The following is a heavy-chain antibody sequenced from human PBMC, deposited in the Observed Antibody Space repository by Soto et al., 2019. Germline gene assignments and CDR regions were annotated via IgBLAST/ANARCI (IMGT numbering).Heavy chain of an antibody. J-gene: IGHJ4*02. V-gene: IGHV3-15*01. Sequence: GGSLRLSCAASGFTVSDAWMSWVRQAPGKGLEWVARFKSETDGGTTDYAAPVKDRFIISRDDSKNTLYLQMNGLKTEDTAVYYCTTDRSITLDKFDYWGQGTLVTVSS. CDR3: TTDRSITLDKFDY. CDR2: FKSETDGGTT. CDR1: GFTVSDAW. D-gene: IGHD1-20*01.